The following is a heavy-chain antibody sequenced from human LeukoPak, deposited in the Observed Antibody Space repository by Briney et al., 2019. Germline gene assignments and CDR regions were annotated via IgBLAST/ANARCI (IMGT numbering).Heavy chain of an antibody. CDR3: ARSVPDYTRFDY. J-gene: IGHJ4*02. CDR2: FKTNSGQV. V-gene: IGHV3-23*01. CDR1: GFTFSAYP. D-gene: IGHD4-11*01. Sequence: PGGPLRLSCVASGFTFSAYPMAGVRQAPGKGLGWVSTFKTNSGQVYYAESVRGRFTISRVNSKNTVYLEMSSLRAEDTALYFCARSVPDYTRFDYWGQGALVTVSS.